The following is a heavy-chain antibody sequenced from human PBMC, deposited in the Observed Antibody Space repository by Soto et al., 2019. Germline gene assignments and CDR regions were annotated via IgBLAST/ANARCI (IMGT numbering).Heavy chain of an antibody. CDR3: ASLVSNCGGDCYLFDP. Sequence: TLSLTCTVSGGSISSGGYYWSWIRQHPGKGLEWIGYIYYSGSTYYNPSLKSRVTISVDTSKNQFSLKLSSVTAADTAVYYCASLVSNCGGDCYLFDPWGQGTLVTVSS. CDR2: IYYSGST. D-gene: IGHD2-21*02. CDR1: GGSISSGGYY. V-gene: IGHV4-31*03. J-gene: IGHJ5*02.